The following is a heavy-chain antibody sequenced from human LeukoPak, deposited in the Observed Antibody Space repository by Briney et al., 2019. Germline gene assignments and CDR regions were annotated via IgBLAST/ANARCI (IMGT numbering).Heavy chain of an antibody. CDR1: GFTVSSKY. D-gene: IGHD3-22*01. CDR2: IYSGSST. Sequence: PGGSLRLSCAASGFTVSSKYMTWVRQAPGKGLEWVSVIYSGSSTYYIDSVKGRFTISRDNSKNTLYLQMNSLRAEDTAVYYCARERDSSGYVLAYWGQGTLVTVSS. CDR3: ARERDSSGYVLAY. V-gene: IGHV3-53*01. J-gene: IGHJ4*02.